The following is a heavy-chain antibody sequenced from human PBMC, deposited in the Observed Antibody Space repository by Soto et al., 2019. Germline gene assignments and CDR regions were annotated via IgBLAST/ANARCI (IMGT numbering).Heavy chain of an antibody. CDR3: ARDRGPRSGYYPDWFDP. V-gene: IGHV1-69*12. CDR2: IIPIFGTA. CDR1: GGTFSSYA. J-gene: IGHJ5*02. Sequence: QVQLVQSGAEVKKPGSSVKVSCKASGGTFSSYAITWVRQAPGQGLEWMGGIIPIFGTANYAQKFQGRVTITADDSTSPANMELSSLRSEDTAVYYCARDRGPRSGYYPDWFDPWGQGTLVTVSS. D-gene: IGHD3-22*01.